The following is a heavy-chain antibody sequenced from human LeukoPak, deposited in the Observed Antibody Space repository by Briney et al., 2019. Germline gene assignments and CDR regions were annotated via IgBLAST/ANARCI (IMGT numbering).Heavy chain of an antibody. V-gene: IGHV4-34*01. D-gene: IGHD6-13*01. CDR1: GGSFSGYY. CDR3: ARTGIAAAGTRNVGV. J-gene: IGHJ4*02. Sequence: SETLSLTCAVYGGSFSGYYWSWIRQPPGKGLEWIGEISHSGSTNYNPSLKSRVTISVDTSKNQFSLKLSSVTAADTAVYYCARTGIAAAGTRNVGVWGQGTLVTVSS. CDR2: ISHSGST.